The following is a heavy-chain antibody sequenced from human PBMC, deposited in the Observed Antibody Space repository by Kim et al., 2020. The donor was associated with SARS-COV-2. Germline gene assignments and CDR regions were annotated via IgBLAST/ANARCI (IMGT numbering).Heavy chain of an antibody. V-gene: IGHV3-30*12. Sequence: GGSLRLSCAASGFTFRTFAMHWVRQAPAKGLEWVAFIKYDETKKYYADSVKGRFTISRDNSKNTLSLQISSLTPEDTATYYCARDSGYLDYWGQGTLVTV. CDR3: ARDSGYLDY. CDR1: GFTFRTFA. CDR2: IKYDETKK. J-gene: IGHJ4*02.